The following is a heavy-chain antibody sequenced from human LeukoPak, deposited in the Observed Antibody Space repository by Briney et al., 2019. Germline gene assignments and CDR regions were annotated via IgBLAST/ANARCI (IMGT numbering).Heavy chain of an antibody. Sequence: PSETLSLTCTVSGGSISSGGYSWSWIRQPPGKGLEWIGYIYHSGSTYYNPSLKSRVTISVDRSKNQFSLKLSSVTAADTAVYYCARGGSSNFDYWGQGTLVTVSS. CDR3: ARGGSSNFDY. D-gene: IGHD3-16*01. V-gene: IGHV4-30-2*01. J-gene: IGHJ4*02. CDR2: IYHSGST. CDR1: GGSISSGGYS.